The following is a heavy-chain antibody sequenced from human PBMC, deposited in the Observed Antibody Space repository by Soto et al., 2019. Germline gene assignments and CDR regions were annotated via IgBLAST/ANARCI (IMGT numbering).Heavy chain of an antibody. CDR2: IYYSGST. Sequence: SETLSLTCTVSGGSISSSSYYWGWIRQPPGKGLEWIGSIYYSGSTYYNPSLKSRVTISVDTSKNQFSLKLSSVTAADTAVYYCARHAPLRFLEWSPHVGMDVWGQGTTVTVSS. CDR3: ARHAPLRFLEWSPHVGMDV. CDR1: GGSISSSSYY. D-gene: IGHD3-3*01. J-gene: IGHJ6*02. V-gene: IGHV4-39*01.